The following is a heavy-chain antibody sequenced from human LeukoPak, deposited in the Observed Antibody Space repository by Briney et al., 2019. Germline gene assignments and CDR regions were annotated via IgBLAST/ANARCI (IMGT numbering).Heavy chain of an antibody. V-gene: IGHV1-8*03. Sequence: GASVKVSCKASGYTFTSYDINWVRQATGQGLKWMGWMNPNSGNTGYAQKFQGRVTITRNTSISTAYMELSSLRSEDTAVYYCARGRRTVVTPGYYYYYMDVWGKGTTVTVSS. J-gene: IGHJ6*03. CDR2: MNPNSGNT. CDR1: GYTFTSYD. CDR3: ARGRRTVVTPGYYYYYMDV. D-gene: IGHD4-23*01.